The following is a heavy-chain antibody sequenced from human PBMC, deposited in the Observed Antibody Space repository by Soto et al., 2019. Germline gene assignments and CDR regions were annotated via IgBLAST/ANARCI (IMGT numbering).Heavy chain of an antibody. CDR3: ARPATVAPPDAFQV. V-gene: IGHV4-39*01. Sequence: QVHLQESGPRLVEPSETLSLTGTVSGDSIRNSGHYWGWVRQPPGKALEWIGSVYYSGTSYRKPSLKSRLTMSVDTSKNQFSLKLTAVTAADTAIYYCARPATVAPPDAFQVWSQGTLVTVSS. D-gene: IGHD6-19*01. CDR2: VYYSGTS. J-gene: IGHJ3*01. CDR1: GDSIRNSGHY.